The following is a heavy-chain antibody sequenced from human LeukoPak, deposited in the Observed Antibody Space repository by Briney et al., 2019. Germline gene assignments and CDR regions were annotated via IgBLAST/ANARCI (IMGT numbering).Heavy chain of an antibody. CDR3: AREIVVVNHYYMDV. D-gene: IGHD3-22*01. J-gene: IGHJ6*03. CDR1: GGSISSHY. CDR2: IYYSGST. Sequence: SETLSLACTVSGGSISSHYWSWIRQPPGKGLEWIGYIYYSGSTNYNPSLKSRVTISVDTSKNQFSLKLSSVTAADTAVYYCAREIVVVNHYYMDVWGKGTTVTVSS. V-gene: IGHV4-59*11.